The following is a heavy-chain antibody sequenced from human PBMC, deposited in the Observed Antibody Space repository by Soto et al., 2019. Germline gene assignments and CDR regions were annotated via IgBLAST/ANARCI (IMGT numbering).Heavy chain of an antibody. V-gene: IGHV3-21*01. D-gene: IGHD6-19*01. CDR3: ARDSGSSGWFPFDP. CDR1: GFTFSSYS. J-gene: IGHJ5*02. CDR2: ISSSSSYI. Sequence: GGSLRLSCAASGFTFSSYSMNWVRQAPGKGLEWVSSISSSSSYIYYADSVKGRFTISRDNAKNSLYLQMNSLRAEDTAVYYCARDSGSSGWFPFDPWGQGTLVTVSS.